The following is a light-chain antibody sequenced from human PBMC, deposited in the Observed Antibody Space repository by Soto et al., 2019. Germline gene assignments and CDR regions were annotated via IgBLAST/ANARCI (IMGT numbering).Light chain of an antibody. Sequence: ESVLTQSPGTPSLSRGERATLSCRASQSVGSSYFAWYQQKPGQAPRLLIFGASNRAAGIPDRFSGSGSGTDFTLTINRLEPEDFAVYYCQQYGGSPGTFGQGTKVEIK. CDR2: GAS. CDR3: QQYGGSPGT. CDR1: QSVGSSY. J-gene: IGKJ1*01. V-gene: IGKV3-20*01.